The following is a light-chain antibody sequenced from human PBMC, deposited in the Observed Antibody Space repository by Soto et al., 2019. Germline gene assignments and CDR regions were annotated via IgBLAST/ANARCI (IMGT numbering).Light chain of an antibody. J-gene: IGKJ4*01. CDR1: QSVSRSC. CDR2: GAS. CDR3: QQYDSSLGLT. V-gene: IGKV3-20*01. Sequence: EIVLRQSPGTVSLSPGERGTLSCGASQSVSRSCLAWYQQKPGQAPRLLIYGASSRATGIPDRFSGSGSGTDFTLTISRLEPEDFAVYYCQQYDSSLGLTFGGGTKVEIK.